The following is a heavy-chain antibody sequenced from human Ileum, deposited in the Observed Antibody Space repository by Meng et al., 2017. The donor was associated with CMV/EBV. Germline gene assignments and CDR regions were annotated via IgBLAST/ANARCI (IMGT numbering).Heavy chain of an antibody. D-gene: IGHD3-3*01. CDR1: GGSISSSSYY. CDR2: IYYSGST. V-gene: IGHV4-39*07. Sequence: SETLSLTCTVSGGSISSSSYYWGWIRQPPGKGLEWIGSIYYSGSTYYNPSLKSRVTISVDTSKNQFSLKLSSVTAADTAVYYCARVLRFLEWLLDYWGQGTLVTVS. CDR3: ARVLRFLEWLLDY. J-gene: IGHJ4*02.